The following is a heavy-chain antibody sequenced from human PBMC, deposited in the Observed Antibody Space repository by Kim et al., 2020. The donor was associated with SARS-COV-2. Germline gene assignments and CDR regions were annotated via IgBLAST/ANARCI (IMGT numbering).Heavy chain of an antibody. CDR1: GFTFSSYG. CDR3: AKDFFEYGYGVSILDV. J-gene: IGHJ6*02. CDR2: ISYDGSNK. Sequence: GGSLRLSCAASGFTFSSYGMHWVRQAPGKGLEWVAVISYDGSNKYYADSVKGRFTISRDNSKNTLYLQMNSLRAEDTAVYYCAKDFFEYGYGVSILDVWGQGTTVTVSS. D-gene: IGHD5-18*01. V-gene: IGHV3-30*18.